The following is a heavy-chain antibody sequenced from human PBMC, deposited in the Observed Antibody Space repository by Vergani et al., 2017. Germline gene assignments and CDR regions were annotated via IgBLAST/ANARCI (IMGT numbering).Heavy chain of an antibody. CDR3: ARQVAVAGKWWGTYDYYGMDV. V-gene: IGHV5-10-1*01. CDR1: GYSFTSYW. J-gene: IGHJ6*02. CDR2: IDPSDSYT. Sequence: EVMLVQSGAEVKKPGESLRISCKGSGYSFTSYWISWVRQMPGKGLEWMGRIDPSDSYTNYSPSFQGHVTISADKSISTAYLQWSSLKASDTAMYYCARQVAVAGKWWGTYDYYGMDVWGQGTTVTVSS. D-gene: IGHD6-19*01.